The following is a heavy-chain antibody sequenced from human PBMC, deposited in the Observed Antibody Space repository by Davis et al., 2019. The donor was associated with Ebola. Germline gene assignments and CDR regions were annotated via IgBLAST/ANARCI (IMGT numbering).Heavy chain of an antibody. J-gene: IGHJ3*01. CDR2: IYGDADK. CDR1: GFSLSTSAAG. V-gene: IGHV2-5*02. CDR3: AYTPSTAAVEAFHV. Sequence: SGPTLVKPTQTLTLTCTFSGFSLSTSAAGVGWIRQPPGKALEWLALIYGDADKVYSPSLKNRLTVNKDTSKNQVVLTMTNVDPVDTATYYCAYTPSTAAVEAFHVWGQGTMVTVSS.